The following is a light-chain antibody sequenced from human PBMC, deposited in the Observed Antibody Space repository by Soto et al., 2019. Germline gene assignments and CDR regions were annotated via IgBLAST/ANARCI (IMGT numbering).Light chain of an antibody. CDR1: QSVSSD. Sequence: EIGLLQSPPPLSLSPGQRATPSCMARQSVSSDVAWYQQKPGQAPRLLIYDASNRATGIPTSFSGSGSGTDFTPTIRGQEPEVFAANFWRQRSNWPPWTCRQATKA. CDR2: DAS. J-gene: IGKJ1*01. V-gene: IGKV3-11*01. CDR3: RQRSNWPPWT.